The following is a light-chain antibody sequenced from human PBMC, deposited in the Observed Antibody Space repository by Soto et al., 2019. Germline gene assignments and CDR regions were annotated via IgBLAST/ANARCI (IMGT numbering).Light chain of an antibody. CDR3: SSYAGSNIYV. Sequence: QSALAQPPSASGSPGQSVTISCTGTSSVVGGYNYVSWYQQHPGKAPKLMIYEVSERPSGVPDRFSGSKSGNTASLTVSGLQAEDEADYYCSSYAGSNIYVFGTGTKVTVL. V-gene: IGLV2-8*01. J-gene: IGLJ1*01. CDR2: EVS. CDR1: SSVVGGYNY.